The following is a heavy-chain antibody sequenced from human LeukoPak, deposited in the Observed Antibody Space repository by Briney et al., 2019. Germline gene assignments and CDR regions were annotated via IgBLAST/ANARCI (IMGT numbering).Heavy chain of an antibody. CDR3: ASESSLFQVVARSYMDF. V-gene: IGHV3-72*01. CDR1: GFSFSNHD. Sequence: PGGSLRLSCAASGFSFSNHDVNWVRQTPGKGREGGGRTRNKAESYNTEYAESEKVRATISSAVSKNQLLLHMHSLKTKDTAVYYCASESSLFQVVARSYMDFSGKGTTVTVSS. D-gene: IGHD3-22*01. CDR2: TRNKAESYNT. J-gene: IGHJ6*03.